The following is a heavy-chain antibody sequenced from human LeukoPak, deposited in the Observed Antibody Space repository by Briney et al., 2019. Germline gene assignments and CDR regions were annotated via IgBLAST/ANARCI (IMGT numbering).Heavy chain of an antibody. Sequence: GVSLRLSCVASGFTFSNYAMHWVRQAPGKGLEWVALVWYDGTTKHHADAVRGRFPISRDNSKNTLHLQMKGLRADDTAIYYCAKGPYCGSYHDYFFDSWGQGTLVTVSS. CDR3: AKGPYCGSYHDYFFDS. V-gene: IGHV3-33*06. CDR2: VWYDGTTK. CDR1: GFTFSNYA. D-gene: IGHD1-26*01. J-gene: IGHJ4*02.